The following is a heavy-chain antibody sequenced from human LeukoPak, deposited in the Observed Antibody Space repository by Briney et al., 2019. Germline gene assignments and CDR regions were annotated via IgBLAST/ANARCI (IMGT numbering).Heavy chain of an antibody. D-gene: IGHD5-18*01. CDR2: IYHSGNT. V-gene: IGHV4-30-2*01. J-gene: IGHJ5*02. CDR3: ARVSTATSTYWFDP. Sequence: SQTLSLTCTVSGGSISSSGYSWSWIRQPPGKGLEYIGYIYHSGNTYYNPSLKSRVTMSLDRSKNQFSLKLSSVTAADTAVYYCARVSTATSTYWFDPWGQGTLVTVSS. CDR1: GGSISSSGYS.